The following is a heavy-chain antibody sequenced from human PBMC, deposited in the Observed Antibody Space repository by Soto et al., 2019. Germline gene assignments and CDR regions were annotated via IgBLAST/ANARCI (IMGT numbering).Heavy chain of an antibody. CDR1: GYTDTGYY. V-gene: IGHV1-2*04. Sequence: ASVRVSCKAAGYTDTGYYMHWVRQAPGQGLEWMGWINPNSGGTNYAQKFQGWVTMTRDTSISTAYMELSRLRSDDTAVYYCARDFRPFYDFWSGSYGMDVWGQGTTVTVSS. CDR3: ARDFRPFYDFWSGSYGMDV. D-gene: IGHD3-3*01. J-gene: IGHJ6*02. CDR2: INPNSGGT.